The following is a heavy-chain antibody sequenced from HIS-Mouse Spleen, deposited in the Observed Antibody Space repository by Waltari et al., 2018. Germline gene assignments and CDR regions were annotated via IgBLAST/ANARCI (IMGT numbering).Heavy chain of an antibody. CDR3: AREIPYSSSWYDWYFDL. J-gene: IGHJ2*01. D-gene: IGHD6-13*01. Sequence: QLQLQESGPGLVKPSETLSLTCTVSGGSISSSSYYWGWIRQPPGKGLEWIGGSYYSWTTYYNPSIKKRVTTAVDTSKNQFSLKLSSVTAADTAVYYCAREIPYSSSWYDWYFDLWGRGTLVTVSS. V-gene: IGHV4-39*07. CDR1: GGSISSSSYY. CDR2: SYYSWTT.